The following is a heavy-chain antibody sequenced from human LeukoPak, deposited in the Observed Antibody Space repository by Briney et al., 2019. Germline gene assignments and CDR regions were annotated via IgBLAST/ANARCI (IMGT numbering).Heavy chain of an antibody. CDR2: IYNSGST. Sequence: PSEALSLTCTVSGGSISGYYWSWIRQPPGKGLEWIGYIYNSGSTTYIPSLKSRVTISVDTSKNQFSLRLRSVTAVDTAVYYCARDGLQGSILWGQGTLVTVSS. V-gene: IGHV4-59*01. CDR3: ARDGLQGSIL. CDR1: GGSISGYY. J-gene: IGHJ4*02. D-gene: IGHD4-11*01.